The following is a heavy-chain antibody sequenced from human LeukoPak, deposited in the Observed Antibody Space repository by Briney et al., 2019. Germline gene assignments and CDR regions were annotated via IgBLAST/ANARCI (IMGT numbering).Heavy chain of an antibody. CDR3: ARDHGVYYDSSGYYGHFDY. CDR1: GFTFSSYW. D-gene: IGHD3-22*01. CDR2: IKQDGSEK. V-gene: IGHV3-7*01. J-gene: IGHJ4*02. Sequence: GGSLRLSCAASGFTFSSYWMSWVRQAPGKGLGWVANIKQDGSEKYYVDSVKGRFTISRDNAKNSLYLQMNSLRAEDTAVYYCARDHGVYYDSSGYYGHFDYWGQGTLVTVSS.